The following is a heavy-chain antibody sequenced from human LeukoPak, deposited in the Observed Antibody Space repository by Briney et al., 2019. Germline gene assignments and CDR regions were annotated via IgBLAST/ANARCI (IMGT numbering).Heavy chain of an antibody. CDR1: GGSFSDYY. J-gene: IGHJ4*02. V-gene: IGHV4-59*01. Sequence: SETLSLTCAVYGGSFSDYYWSWIRQPPGKGLEWIGYISYSGSTNYNPFLKSRVTMSVVTSKNHFSLRLSSVTAADTAVYYCARDPGRWQQLGYFDYWGQGSLVTVSS. D-gene: IGHD5-24*01. CDR3: ARDPGRWQQLGYFDY. CDR2: ISYSGST.